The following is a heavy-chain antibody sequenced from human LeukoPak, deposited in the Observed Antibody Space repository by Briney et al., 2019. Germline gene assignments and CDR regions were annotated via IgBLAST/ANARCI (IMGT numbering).Heavy chain of an antibody. V-gene: IGHV3-48*03. Sequence: GGSLRLSCAASGFTFSSYEMNWVRQAPGKGLEWVSYITSSGSTIYYADSVKGRFTISRDNAKNSLYLQMNSLRAEDAAVYYCARDLGRWDLGDWGQGTLVTVSS. CDR2: ITSSGSTI. CDR1: GFTFSSYE. J-gene: IGHJ4*02. CDR3: ARDLGRWDLGD. D-gene: IGHD1-26*01.